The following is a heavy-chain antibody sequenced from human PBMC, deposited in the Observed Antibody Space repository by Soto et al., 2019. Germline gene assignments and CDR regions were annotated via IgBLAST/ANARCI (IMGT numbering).Heavy chain of an antibody. CDR1: GFTFSSYG. J-gene: IGHJ4*02. D-gene: IGHD3-9*01. CDR2: ISYDGSNK. V-gene: IGHV3-30*03. Sequence: TGGSLRLSCAASGFTFSSYGMHWVRQAPGKGLEWVAVISYDGSNKYYADSVKGRFTISRDNSKNTLYLQMNSLRAEDTAVYYCARVPVYYDILTGPFDYWGQGTLVTVSS. CDR3: ARVPVYYDILTGPFDY.